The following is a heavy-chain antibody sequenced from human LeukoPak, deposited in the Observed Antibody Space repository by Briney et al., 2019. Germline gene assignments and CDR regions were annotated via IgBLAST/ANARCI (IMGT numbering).Heavy chain of an antibody. Sequence: GGSLRLSCAASGFNFNNAWLDWVRQTPGQGLEWVGQIKTNADGGTADYAAPVKGRFTISRDDSKNTLYLQMNSLKTEDTAVYYCTTPSTPGIAAAGDFDYWGQGTLVTVSS. CDR1: GFNFNNAW. CDR2: IKTNADGGTA. J-gene: IGHJ4*02. D-gene: IGHD6-13*01. V-gene: IGHV3-15*07. CDR3: TTPSTPGIAAAGDFDY.